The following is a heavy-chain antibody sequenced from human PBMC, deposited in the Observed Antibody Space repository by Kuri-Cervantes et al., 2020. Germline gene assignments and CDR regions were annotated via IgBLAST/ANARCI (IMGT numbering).Heavy chain of an antibody. Sequence: GESLKISCAASGFTFSSYSMNWVRQAPGKGLEWVSYISSSSSTIYYADSVKGRFTISRDNAKNSLYLQMNSLRDEDTAVYYCARDQYSSSWYEGFGYYYYYYGMDVWGQGTTVTVSS. CDR2: ISSSSSTI. D-gene: IGHD6-13*01. J-gene: IGHJ6*02. CDR1: GFTFSSYS. V-gene: IGHV3-48*02. CDR3: ARDQYSSSWYEGFGYYYYYYGMDV.